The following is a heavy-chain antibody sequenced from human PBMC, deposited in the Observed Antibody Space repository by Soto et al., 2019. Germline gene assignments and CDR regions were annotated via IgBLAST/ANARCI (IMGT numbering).Heavy chain of an antibody. CDR3: ARGRPFDY. CDR2: IYYSGST. CDR1: GGSISSYY. V-gene: IGHV4-59*01. J-gene: IGHJ4*02. Sequence: TSETLSLTCTVSGGSISSYYWSWIRQPPGKGLEWIGYIYYSGSTNYNPSLKSRVAISVDTSKNQFSLKLSSVTAADTAVFYCARGRPFDYWGQGTLVTVSS.